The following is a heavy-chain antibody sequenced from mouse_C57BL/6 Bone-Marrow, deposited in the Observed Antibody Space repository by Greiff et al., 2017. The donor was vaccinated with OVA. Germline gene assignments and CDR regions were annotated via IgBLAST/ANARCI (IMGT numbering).Heavy chain of an antibody. J-gene: IGHJ1*03. CDR3: ARSGLRRGYFDV. Sequence: EVQLQQSGPELVKPGASVKISCKASGYTFTDYYMNWVKQSHGKSLEWIGDINPNNGGTSYNQKFKGKATLTVDKSSSTAYMELRSLTSEDSAVYYCARSGLRRGYFDVWGTGTTVTVSS. CDR1: GYTFTDYY. D-gene: IGHD2-12*01. V-gene: IGHV1-26*01. CDR2: INPNNGGT.